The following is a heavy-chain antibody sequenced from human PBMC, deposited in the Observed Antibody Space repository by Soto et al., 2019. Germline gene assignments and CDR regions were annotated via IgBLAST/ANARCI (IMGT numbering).Heavy chain of an antibody. Sequence: QVQLVQSGAEVKKPGSSVTLSCKTSGGTFRNYAINWVRQAPGHGLEWMGGSIPVFGTANYAQTFQGRFTITADESTSTAYMELSSLRSEDTAVYYCAIPLPKQQLVRGAFDHWGQGTLVTVAS. J-gene: IGHJ4*02. CDR2: SIPVFGTA. V-gene: IGHV1-69*01. CDR3: AIPLPKQQLVRGAFDH. D-gene: IGHD6-13*01. CDR1: GGTFRNYA.